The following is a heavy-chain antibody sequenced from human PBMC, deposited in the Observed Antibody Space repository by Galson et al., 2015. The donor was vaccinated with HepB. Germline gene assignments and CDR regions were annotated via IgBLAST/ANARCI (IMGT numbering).Heavy chain of an antibody. CDR1: GFTFSSYG. V-gene: IGHV3-33*01. CDR2: IWYDENSK. CDR3: ARDGGTYCSGGNCYSGWFDP. Sequence: SLRLSCAASGFTFSSYGMHWVRQAPGKGLEWVAVIWYDENSKYYGDSVKGRFTISRDDSKNTLYLQMNSLRAEDTAVYYWARDGGTYCSGGNCYSGWFDPWGQGTLVTVSS. J-gene: IGHJ5*02. D-gene: IGHD2-15*01.